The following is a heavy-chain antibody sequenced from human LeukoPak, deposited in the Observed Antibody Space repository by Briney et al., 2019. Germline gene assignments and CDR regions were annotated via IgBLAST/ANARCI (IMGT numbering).Heavy chain of an antibody. CDR2: VIPIFGTA. D-gene: IGHD2-15*01. V-gene: IGHV1-69*13. Sequence: SVKVSCKASGGTFSSYAISWVRQAPGQGLEWMGGVIPIFGTANYAQKFQGRVTITADESTSTAYMELSSLRSEDTAVYYCASATLGSSYTYYGMDVWGQGTTVTVSS. CDR1: GGTFSSYA. J-gene: IGHJ6*02. CDR3: ASATLGSSYTYYGMDV.